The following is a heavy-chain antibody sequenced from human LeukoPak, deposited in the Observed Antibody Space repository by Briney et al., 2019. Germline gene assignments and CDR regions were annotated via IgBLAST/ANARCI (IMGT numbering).Heavy chain of an antibody. CDR3: ARVAPYTIFGVGNAFDI. CDR1: GFTFSSYE. D-gene: IGHD3-3*01. V-gene: IGHV3-48*03. J-gene: IGHJ3*02. CDR2: IISSGSTI. Sequence: PGGSLRLSCAASGFTFSSYEMNWVRQAPGKGLEWLSYIISSGSTIYYADSVKGRFTISRDNAKNSLYLQMNSLRAEDTAVYYCARVAPYTIFGVGNAFDIWGQGTMVTVSS.